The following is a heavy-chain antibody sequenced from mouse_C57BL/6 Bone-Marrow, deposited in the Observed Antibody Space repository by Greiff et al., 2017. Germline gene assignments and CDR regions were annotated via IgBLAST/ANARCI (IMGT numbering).Heavy chain of an antibody. Sequence: QVQLKQSGPGLVAPSQSLSITCTVSGFSLTSYGVDWVRQPPGKGLEWLGVIWGGGSTTYTSALMSRLSISQDNSKSHVFLTMNNLHTADTAMYYCAKRDYYYGSSLYARDDWGQGTSVTVSS. J-gene: IGHJ4*01. D-gene: IGHD1-1*01. V-gene: IGHV2-9*01. CDR3: AKRDYYYGSSLYARDD. CDR2: IWGGGST. CDR1: GFSLTSYG.